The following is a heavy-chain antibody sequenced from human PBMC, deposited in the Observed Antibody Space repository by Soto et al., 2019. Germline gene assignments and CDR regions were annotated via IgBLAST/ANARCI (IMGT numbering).Heavy chain of an antibody. CDR1: GGSISNAAYS. Sequence: SETLSLTCTVSGGSISNAAYSWSWIRQPPGKGLEWIGYIYPSGMPFYNPSLRSRVTISIDRSNDQFSLNLKSVTAADTAVYYCARSIGPRGDSFDYWGQGTLVTVSS. V-gene: IGHV4-30-2*01. CDR2: IYPSGMP. J-gene: IGHJ4*02. CDR3: ARSIGPRGDSFDY. D-gene: IGHD2-15*01.